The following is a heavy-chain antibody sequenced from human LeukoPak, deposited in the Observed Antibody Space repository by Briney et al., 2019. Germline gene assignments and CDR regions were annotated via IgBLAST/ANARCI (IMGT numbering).Heavy chain of an antibody. V-gene: IGHV3-23*01. Sequence: GGSLRLSCTASGFTFNSYAMHWVRHAPGKGLEWVSVINGTGGSTYYADSVNGRFTISGDNYQNTLYLQMNSLKTEETAVYFCATGQWLILYFWGQGTLVTVSS. CDR1: GFTFNSYA. D-gene: IGHD6-19*01. CDR3: ATGQWLILYF. J-gene: IGHJ4*02. CDR2: INGTGGST.